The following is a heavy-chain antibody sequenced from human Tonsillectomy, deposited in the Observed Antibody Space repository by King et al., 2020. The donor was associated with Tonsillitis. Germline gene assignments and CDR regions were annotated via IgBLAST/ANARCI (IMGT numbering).Heavy chain of an antibody. CDR1: GFTFSRYA. Sequence: VQLVESGGGLVQPGGSLRLSCAASGFTFSRYALSWVRQAPGKGLEWVSIIYSGGSSTYYADSVKGRFTISRDNSKNTLYLQMNSLRAEDTAVYYCAKQWLVRGAVDIWGQGTMVTVSS. D-gene: IGHD6-19*01. J-gene: IGHJ3*02. CDR2: IYSGGSST. CDR3: AKQWLVRGAVDI. V-gene: IGHV3-23*03.